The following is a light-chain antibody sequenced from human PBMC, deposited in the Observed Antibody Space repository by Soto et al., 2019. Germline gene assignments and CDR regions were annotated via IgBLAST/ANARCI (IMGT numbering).Light chain of an antibody. CDR2: DAS. J-gene: IGKJ4*01. CDR1: QSVSRY. Sequence: EIALTQSPATLSLSPGERATLSCRASQSVSRYLAWYQQKPGQAPRLLIYDASNRATGIPARFSGSGSGTDFTLTISSLEPEDFAVYYCQEYNNWHPITFGGGTKVEIK. CDR3: QEYNNWHPIT. V-gene: IGKV3-11*01.